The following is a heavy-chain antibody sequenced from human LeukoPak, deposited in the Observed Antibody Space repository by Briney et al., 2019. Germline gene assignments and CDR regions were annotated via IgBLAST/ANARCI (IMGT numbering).Heavy chain of an antibody. CDR1: GATLSKIS. J-gene: IGHJ4*02. Sequence: ASVKVSCKVSGATLSKISIDWVRQAPGKGLEWMGSFGHQDGETIHAQKFQGRFNMTVDTPTDTAYMEMSSLMSEDTAVYYCATGAIVYDNWGQGTLVTVSS. CDR3: ATGAIVYDN. V-gene: IGHV1-24*01. CDR2: FGHQDGET. D-gene: IGHD3-9*01.